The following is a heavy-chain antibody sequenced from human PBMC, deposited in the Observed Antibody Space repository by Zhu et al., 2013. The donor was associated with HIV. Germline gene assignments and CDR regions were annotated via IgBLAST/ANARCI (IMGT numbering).Heavy chain of an antibody. CDR1: GGTFSSYA. CDR3: ARGAAMVDRPLSFPTIYGMDV. CDR2: IIPIFGTA. Sequence: QVQLVQSGAEVKKPGSSVKVSCKASGGTFSSYAISWVRQAPGQGLEWMGGIIPIFGTANYAQKFQGRVTITADESTSTAYMELSSLRSEDTAVYYCARGAAMVDRPLSFPTIYGMDVVGPRDHGHCLL. J-gene: IGHJ6*02. D-gene: IGHD5-18*01. V-gene: IGHV1-69*01.